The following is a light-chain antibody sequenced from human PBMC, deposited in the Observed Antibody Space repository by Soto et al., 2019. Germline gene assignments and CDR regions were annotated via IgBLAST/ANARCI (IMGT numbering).Light chain of an antibody. V-gene: IGKV3-15*01. CDR1: QSVSNT. Sequence: ELVVTQSPATLSVSPGERATLSRRASQSVSNTVAWYQQKPGQVPRLLIYDASTRATGIPARFSGSGSGTEFTLTISSLQSEDFAVYYCQQYNDWPLFGPGTKVDIK. J-gene: IGKJ3*01. CDR3: QQYNDWPL. CDR2: DAS.